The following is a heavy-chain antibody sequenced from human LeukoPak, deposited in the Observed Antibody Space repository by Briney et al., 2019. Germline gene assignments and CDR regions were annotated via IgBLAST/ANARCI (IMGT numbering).Heavy chain of an antibody. D-gene: IGHD3-16*01. CDR1: GYTFTTYE. V-gene: IGHV1-8*03. CDR3: ARNFGGLGY. CDR2: MSPNSGNT. J-gene: IGHJ4*02. Sequence: ASVKVFCKASGYTFTTYEIYWARQATGQGLEWVGWMSPNSGNTVYAQKFQGRVTITRNISISTVYLELSSLRSEDTAVYYCARNFGGLGYWGQGTLVTVSS.